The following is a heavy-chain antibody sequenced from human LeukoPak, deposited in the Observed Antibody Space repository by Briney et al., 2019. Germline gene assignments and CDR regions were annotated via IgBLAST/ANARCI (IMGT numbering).Heavy chain of an antibody. Sequence: PGGSLRLSCAASGFTFSSYAMSWVRQAPGKGLEWVSAISGSGGSTSYADSVKGRFTISRDNSKSTLYLQMNSLRAEDTAVYYCAKATYSGSYDFANWGQGTLVTVSS. CDR1: GFTFSSYA. V-gene: IGHV3-23*01. J-gene: IGHJ4*02. CDR3: AKATYSGSYDFAN. D-gene: IGHD1-26*01. CDR2: ISGSGGST.